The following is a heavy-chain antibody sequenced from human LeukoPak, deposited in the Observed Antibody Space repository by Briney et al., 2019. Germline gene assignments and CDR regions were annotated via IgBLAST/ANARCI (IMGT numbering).Heavy chain of an antibody. J-gene: IGHJ3*02. CDR2: IYYSGST. CDR1: GGSISSGGYY. D-gene: IGHD1-26*01. CDR3: ARVRSYSGSFDAFDI. V-gene: IGHV4-31*03. Sequence: SETLSLTCTVSGGSISSGGYYWSWIRQHPGKGLEWIGYIYYSGSTYYNPSLKSRVNISVDTSKNQFSLKASSVTAADTAVYYCARVRSYSGSFDAFDIWGQGTMVTVSS.